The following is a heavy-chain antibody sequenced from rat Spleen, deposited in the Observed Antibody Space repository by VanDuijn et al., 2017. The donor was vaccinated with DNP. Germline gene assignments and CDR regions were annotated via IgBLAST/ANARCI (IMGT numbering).Heavy chain of an antibody. V-gene: IGHV2-4*01. CDR2: VWRGGST. CDR1: GFSLTSYG. CDR3: ASLRTHYFEY. Sequence: QVQLKESGPGLVQPSRTLSLTCTVSGFSLTSYGVSWVRQPPGKGLEWIAAVWRGGSTDFNSALKSRLSISRDTSKSQVFLKMNSLQTEDTATYYCASLRTHYFEYWGQGAMVTVSS. J-gene: IGHJ2*01.